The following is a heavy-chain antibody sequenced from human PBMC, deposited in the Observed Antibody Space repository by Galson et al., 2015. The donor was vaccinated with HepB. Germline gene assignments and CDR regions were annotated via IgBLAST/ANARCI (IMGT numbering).Heavy chain of an antibody. Sequence: SVKVSCKASGYTFTSYYMHWVRQAPGQGLEWMGIINPSGGSTSYAQKFQGRVTMTRDTSTSTVYMELSSLRSEDTAVYYCARDGAGGGSYPYYFDYWGQGTLVTVSS. D-gene: IGHD1-26*01. J-gene: IGHJ4*02. CDR2: INPSGGST. CDR3: ARDGAGGGSYPYYFDY. CDR1: GYTFTSYY. V-gene: IGHV1-46*01.